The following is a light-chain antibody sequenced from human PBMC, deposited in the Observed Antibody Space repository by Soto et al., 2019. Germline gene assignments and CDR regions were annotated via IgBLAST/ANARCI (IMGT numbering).Light chain of an antibody. J-gene: IGKJ2*01. CDR3: QQYNSWPRT. V-gene: IGKV3-15*01. CDR2: GAS. CDR1: QSVSSN. Sequence: EIVMTQSPATLSVSPGERATVSCRASQSVSSNLAWYQQKPGQAPRLLIYGASTRATGIPARFSGSGSGTDVTLTIGSLQSEDFAVYYCQQYNSWPRTFGQGTKLEIK.